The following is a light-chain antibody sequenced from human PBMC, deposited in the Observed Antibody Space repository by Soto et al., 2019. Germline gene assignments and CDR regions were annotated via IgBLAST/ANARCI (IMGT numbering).Light chain of an antibody. J-gene: IGKJ1*01. CDR1: QSVINSY. V-gene: IGKV3-20*01. CDR2: GAY. CDR3: QQYGTATWT. Sequence: EIVLTQSPGTLSLSPGERATLSCRASQSVINSYLAWYQQKPGQAPRLLLYGAYNRATGIPDRFNGSGSGTDFTLTISRLEPDDFAVYYCQQYGTATWTFGQLSTV.